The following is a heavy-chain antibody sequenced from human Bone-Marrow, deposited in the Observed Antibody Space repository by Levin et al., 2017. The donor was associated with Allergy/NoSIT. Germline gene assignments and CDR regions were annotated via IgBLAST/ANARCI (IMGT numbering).Heavy chain of an antibody. CDR2: IYYSGST. Sequence: PSETLSLTCTVSGGSISSGGYYWSWIRQHPGKGLEWIGYIYYSGSTYYNPSLKSRVTISVDTSKNQFSLKLSSVTAADTAVYYCARVPLVLRFLEWFYGMDVWGQGTTVTVSS. CDR1: GGSISSGGYY. CDR3: ARVPLVLRFLEWFYGMDV. D-gene: IGHD3-3*01. J-gene: IGHJ6*02. V-gene: IGHV4-31*03.